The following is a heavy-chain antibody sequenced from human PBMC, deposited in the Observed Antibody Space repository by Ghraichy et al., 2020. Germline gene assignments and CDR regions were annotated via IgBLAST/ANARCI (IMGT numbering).Heavy chain of an antibody. CDR3: FRGAYCSSSSCPGPYDGTDV. Sequence: GGSLRLSCATSGFTFSNYAMHWVRQAPGKGLEWVAVISYDATSEYYDVTKTYYADSVKGRFTISRDNSKKTLYLQMNSLRAEDAAVYYCFRGAYCSSSSCPGPYDGTDVCGQGTTVTVSS. V-gene: IGHV3-30*03. CDR1: GFTFSNYA. J-gene: IGHJ6*02. D-gene: IGHD2-2*01. CDR2: ISYDATSEYYDVTKT.